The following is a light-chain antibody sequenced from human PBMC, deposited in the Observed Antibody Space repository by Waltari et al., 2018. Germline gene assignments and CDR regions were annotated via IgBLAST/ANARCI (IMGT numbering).Light chain of an antibody. J-gene: IGKJ2*01. CDR2: AAS. V-gene: IGKV1-17*03. Sequence: DIQMTQSPSAMSASVGDRLTITCRASQAISNYLAWFQQKPGQAPKRLIYAASNLQPGVPSRFSGSGSGTEFTLTISSLQPEDFATYYCLQHNSDPQTFGQGTKLEIK. CDR1: QAISNY. CDR3: LQHNSDPQT.